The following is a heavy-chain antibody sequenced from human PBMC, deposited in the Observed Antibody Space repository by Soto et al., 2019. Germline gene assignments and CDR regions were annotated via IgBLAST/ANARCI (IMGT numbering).Heavy chain of an antibody. J-gene: IGHJ6*02. CDR1: WFTLCGPT. Sequence: GGTLRLPCAAAWFTLCGPTMPWVRQASGKGSEWVDRIRSKANTYATTYAASEKGRFTISRDESKNKASVQMKSRTTEDTDEYYCIRDWTDVTSGWYYSGMDVWGQATTATVYS. V-gene: IGHV3-73*01. D-gene: IGHD6-19*01. CDR3: IRDWTDVTSGWYYSGMDV. CDR2: IRSKANTYAT.